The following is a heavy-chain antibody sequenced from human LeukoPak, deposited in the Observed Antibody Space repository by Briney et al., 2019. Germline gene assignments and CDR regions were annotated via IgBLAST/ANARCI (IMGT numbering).Heavy chain of an antibody. D-gene: IGHD6-19*01. J-gene: IGHJ4*02. Sequence: GGSLRLSCAASGFTFSSDAMHWVRQAPGKGLEWVAFIWNDESNMYYADSVKGRFSISRDNSKNTLYLQMNSLRAEDTAVYYCATISSGWSYFDYWGQGTLVTVSS. CDR3: ATISSGWSYFDY. CDR2: IWNDESNM. CDR1: GFTFSSDA. V-gene: IGHV3-30*02.